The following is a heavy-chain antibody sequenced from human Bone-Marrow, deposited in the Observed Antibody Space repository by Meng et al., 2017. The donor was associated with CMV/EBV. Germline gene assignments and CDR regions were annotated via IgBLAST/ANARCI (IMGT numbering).Heavy chain of an antibody. Sequence: SETLSLTCTVSGGSISSYYWNWIRQPPGKGLEWIGYIYYSGSTNYNPSLKSRVTISVDTSKNQFSLKLSSVTAADTAVYYCARDLLGFNGMDVWGQGPTVTGSS. CDR1: GGSISSYY. V-gene: IGHV4-59*01. D-gene: IGHD2/OR15-2a*01. CDR2: IYYSGST. J-gene: IGHJ6*01. CDR3: ARDLLGFNGMDV.